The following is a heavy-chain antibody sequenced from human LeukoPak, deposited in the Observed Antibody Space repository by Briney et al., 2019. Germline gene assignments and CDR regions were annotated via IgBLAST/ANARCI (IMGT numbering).Heavy chain of an antibody. CDR2: ISYDGSNK. CDR1: GFTFSSYD. V-gene: IGHV3-30-3*01. Sequence: GGSLRLSCAASGFTFSSYDMHWVRQAPGKGLEWVADISYDGSNKYYADSVKGRFTISRDNYKNTLYLQMNSLRAEDTAVYYCARTTYYYDSSGYLDYWGQGTLVTVSS. CDR3: ARTTYYYDSSGYLDY. D-gene: IGHD3-22*01. J-gene: IGHJ4*02.